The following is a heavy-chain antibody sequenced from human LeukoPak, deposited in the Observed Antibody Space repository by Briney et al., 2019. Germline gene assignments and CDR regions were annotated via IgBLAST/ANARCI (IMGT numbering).Heavy chain of an antibody. J-gene: IGHJ4*02. CDR2: IYTSEST. D-gene: IGHD3-3*01. V-gene: IGHV4-4*07. CDR3: ASDYDFWSGYYGY. CDR1: GGSISNYY. Sequence: SETLSLTCTVSGGSISNYYWSWIRQPAGKGLEWIGRIYTSESTNYNPSLKSRVTMSLDTSKSQFSLKLSSVTAADTAVYYCASDYDFWSGYYGYWGQGTMVTVSS.